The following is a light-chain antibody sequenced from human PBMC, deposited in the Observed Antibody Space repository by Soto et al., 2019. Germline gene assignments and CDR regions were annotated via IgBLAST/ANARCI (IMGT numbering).Light chain of an antibody. V-gene: IGLV2-14*03. CDR3: SSYTSISVYV. CDR2: DVI. J-gene: IGLJ1*01. Sequence: QSALTQPASVSGSPGQSITISCTGTSSDVGGYNYVSWYQQHPGKAPKLMIYDVINRPSGVSNRFSGSKSGNTASLTISGLQAEDEADYYCSSYTSISVYVFGTGTKLTVL. CDR1: SSDVGGYNY.